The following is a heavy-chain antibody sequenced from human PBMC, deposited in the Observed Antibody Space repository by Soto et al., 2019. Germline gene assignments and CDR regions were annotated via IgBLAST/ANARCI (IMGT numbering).Heavy chain of an antibody. D-gene: IGHD2-21*02. Sequence: QVQLVQSGAEVKKHGSSVKVSCKASGGTFSSYTISWVRQAPGQGLEWMGRIIPILGIANYAQKFQGRVTITADKPTSTAYMELSSLRSEDTAVYYCASLYGGNSYAFDIWGEGTMVTVSS. CDR2: IIPILGIA. J-gene: IGHJ3*02. V-gene: IGHV1-69*02. CDR1: GGTFSSYT. CDR3: ASLYGGNSYAFDI.